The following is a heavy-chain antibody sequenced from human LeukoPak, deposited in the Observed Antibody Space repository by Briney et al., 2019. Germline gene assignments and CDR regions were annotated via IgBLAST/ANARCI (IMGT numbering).Heavy chain of an antibody. D-gene: IGHD2-2*01. Sequence: TPSETLSLTCTVSGGSISSGGYYWSWIRQHPGKGLEWIGYIYYSGSTYYNPSLKSRVTISVDTSKNQFSLKLSSVTAADTAVYYCAREPRSRYCSSTSCHLFDYWGQGTLVTVSS. V-gene: IGHV4-31*03. CDR3: AREPRSRYCSSTSCHLFDY. CDR2: IYYSGST. J-gene: IGHJ4*02. CDR1: GGSISSGGYY.